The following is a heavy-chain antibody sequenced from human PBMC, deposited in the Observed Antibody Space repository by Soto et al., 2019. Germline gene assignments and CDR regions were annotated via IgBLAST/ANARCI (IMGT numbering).Heavy chain of an antibody. Sequence: GGSLRLSCAASGFTFSSYGMHWVRQAPGKGLEWVAVIWYDGSNKYYADSVKGRFTISRDNSKNTLYLQMNSLRAEDTAVYYCARPRDLYSGSYPFDYWGQGTLVTVSS. CDR3: ARPRDLYSGSYPFDY. CDR2: IWYDGSNK. CDR1: GFTFSSYG. V-gene: IGHV3-33*01. J-gene: IGHJ4*02. D-gene: IGHD1-26*01.